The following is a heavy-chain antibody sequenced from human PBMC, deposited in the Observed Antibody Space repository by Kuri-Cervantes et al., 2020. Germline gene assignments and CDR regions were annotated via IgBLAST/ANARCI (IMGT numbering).Heavy chain of an antibody. CDR2: INHDGTST. D-gene: IGHD6-19*01. CDR3: TRGAVSADS. CDR1: GSIFSSDW. Sequence: GESLKISCVVSGSIFSSDWMQWVRQAPGKGLEWVSRINHDGTSTLHADSMRGRFTVSRDNAKNTLYLEMNSLRVEDTAVYYCTRGAVSADSWGQGTLVTVSS. V-gene: IGHV3-74*01. J-gene: IGHJ5*02.